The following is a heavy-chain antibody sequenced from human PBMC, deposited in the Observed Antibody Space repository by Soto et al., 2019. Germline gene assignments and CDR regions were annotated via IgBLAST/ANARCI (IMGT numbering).Heavy chain of an antibody. CDR3: AKDPHFWSGSGLGY. V-gene: IGHV3-30*18. D-gene: IGHD3-3*01. J-gene: IGHJ4*02. Sequence: QVQLVESGGGVVQPGRSLRLSCAASGFTFSSYGMHWVRQAPGKGLEWVAVISYDGIKKYYADSVKGRFTIFRDNSKNTLYLQMNSLRTEDTAVYYCAKDPHFWSGSGLGYWGQGTLVTVSS. CDR1: GFTFSSYG. CDR2: ISYDGIKK.